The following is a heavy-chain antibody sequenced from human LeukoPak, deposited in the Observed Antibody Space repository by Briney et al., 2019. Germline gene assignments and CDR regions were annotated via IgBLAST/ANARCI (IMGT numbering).Heavy chain of an antibody. D-gene: IGHD2-2*02. J-gene: IGHJ6*02. CDR1: GYSFTSYW. CDR2: IYPGDSDT. Sequence: RRGESLKISCKGSGYSFTSYWIGWVRQMPGKGLEWKGIIYPGDSDTRYSPSFQGQVTISADKSISTAYVQWSSLKASDTAIYYCARSGIQGCDTRCYRSFYYYGMDVWGQGTTVTVSS. CDR3: ARSGIQGCDTRCYRSFYYYGMDV. V-gene: IGHV5-51*01.